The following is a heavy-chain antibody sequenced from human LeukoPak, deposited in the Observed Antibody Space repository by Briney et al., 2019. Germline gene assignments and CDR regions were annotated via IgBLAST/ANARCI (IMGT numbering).Heavy chain of an antibody. V-gene: IGHV5-51*01. CDR2: IYPGDSDT. Sequence: GESLKISCKGSGYIFTNYWIGWVRQMPGKGLEWMGVIYPGDSDTRYSPSFQGQVTISADRSISTAYLHWSSLKASDTAIYYCARSQGGSNYDYWGQGTLVTVSS. CDR1: GYIFTNYW. J-gene: IGHJ4*02. D-gene: IGHD5-24*01. CDR3: ARSQGGSNYDY.